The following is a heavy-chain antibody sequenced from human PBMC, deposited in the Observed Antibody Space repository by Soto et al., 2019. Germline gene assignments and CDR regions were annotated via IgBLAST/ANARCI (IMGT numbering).Heavy chain of an antibody. J-gene: IGHJ4*02. D-gene: IGHD3-10*01. CDR1: GGSISSGDYY. V-gene: IGHV4-30-4*01. Sequence: SETLSLTSPVSGGSISSGDYYWSWIRQPPGKGLEWIGNIYYSGSTYYNPSLKSRVTISIDTSKNQFSLKLSSVTAADTAVYYCASRKSSPYFDYWGQGTLVTVSS. CDR3: ASRKSSPYFDY. CDR2: IYYSGST.